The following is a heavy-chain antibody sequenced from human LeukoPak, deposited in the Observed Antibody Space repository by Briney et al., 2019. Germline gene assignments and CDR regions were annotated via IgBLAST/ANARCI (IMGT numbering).Heavy chain of an antibody. V-gene: IGHV3-9*01. D-gene: IGHD1-26*01. CDR2: ISWNTNSI. CDR3: AKDKSDSGSQIDY. Sequence: SGGSLRLSCAASGFTFDDYAMHWVRQAPGKGLEWVSGISWNTNSIDYADPVKGRFTISRDNAKNSLYLQMNSLRAEDTALYYCAKDKSDSGSQIDYWGQGTLVTVSS. J-gene: IGHJ4*02. CDR1: GFTFDDYA.